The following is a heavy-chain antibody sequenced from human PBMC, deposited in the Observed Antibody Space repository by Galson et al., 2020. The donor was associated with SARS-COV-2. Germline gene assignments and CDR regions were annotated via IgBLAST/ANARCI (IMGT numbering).Heavy chain of an antibody. J-gene: IGHJ2*01. V-gene: IGHV4-59*01. CDR2: IYYSGNT. CDR1: GGSISSYY. Sequence: SETLSLTCTVSGGSISSYYRSWIRQPQGKGLEWIGSIYYSGNTKYNPSLKSRVTISVDTSKNQFSLKLSSVTAADTAVDYCARGQEVGALRAYWYFDLWGRGTLVTVSS. D-gene: IGHD1-26*01. CDR3: ARGQEVGALRAYWYFDL.